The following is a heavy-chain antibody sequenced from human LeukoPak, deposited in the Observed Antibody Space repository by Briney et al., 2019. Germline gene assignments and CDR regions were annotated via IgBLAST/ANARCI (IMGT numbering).Heavy chain of an antibody. D-gene: IGHD3-10*01. Sequence: SVKVSCKASGGTFSSYAISWVRQAPGQGVEWMGGIIPIFGTANYAQKFQGRVTITTDESTSTAYMELSSLRSEDTAVYYCARVAGATMAPYYMDVWGKGTTVTVSS. CDR3: ARVAGATMAPYYMDV. CDR1: GGTFSSYA. J-gene: IGHJ6*03. CDR2: IIPIFGTA. V-gene: IGHV1-69*05.